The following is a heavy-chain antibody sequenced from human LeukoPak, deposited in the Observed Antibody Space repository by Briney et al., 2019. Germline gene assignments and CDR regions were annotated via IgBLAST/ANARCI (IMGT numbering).Heavy chain of an antibody. V-gene: IGHV1-18*01. Sequence: ASVKVSCKASGYTFTSYGISWVRQAPGQGLEWMGWISAYNGNTNYAQKLQGRVTMTTDTSTSTAYMALRSLRSDDTAVYYCARDVDFWSGYYSRVDAFDIWGQGTMVTVSS. J-gene: IGHJ3*02. D-gene: IGHD3-3*01. CDR2: ISAYNGNT. CDR3: ARDVDFWSGYYSRVDAFDI. CDR1: GYTFTSYG.